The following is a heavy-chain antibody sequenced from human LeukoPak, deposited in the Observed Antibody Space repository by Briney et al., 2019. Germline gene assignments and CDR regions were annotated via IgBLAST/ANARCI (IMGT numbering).Heavy chain of an antibody. CDR2: ISSSGSTI. Sequence: PGGSLRLSCAASGFIFSDYYMNWIRQAPGKGLEWVSYISSSGSTISYADSVKGRFTISRDNAKNSLYLQMNSLRVEDTALYYCARGGGSGWYGSAFDIWGQGTMVTVSS. V-gene: IGHV3-11*04. D-gene: IGHD6-19*01. CDR3: ARGGGSGWYGSAFDI. J-gene: IGHJ3*02. CDR1: GFIFSDYY.